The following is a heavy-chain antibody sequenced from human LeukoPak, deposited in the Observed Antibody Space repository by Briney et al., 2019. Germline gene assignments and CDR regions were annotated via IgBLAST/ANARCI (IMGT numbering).Heavy chain of an antibody. CDR2: ISGSGGST. V-gene: IGHV3-23*01. J-gene: IGHJ4*02. Sequence: GGSLRLSCAASGFTFSSYAMSWVRQAPGKGLEWVSAISGSGGSTYYADSVKGRFTISRDNSKNTLYLQMNSLRAEDTAVYYCAKGRSGSASWALLIFDNWGQGTLVTVSS. D-gene: IGHD2-2*01. CDR3: AKGRSGSASWALLIFDN. CDR1: GFTFSSYA.